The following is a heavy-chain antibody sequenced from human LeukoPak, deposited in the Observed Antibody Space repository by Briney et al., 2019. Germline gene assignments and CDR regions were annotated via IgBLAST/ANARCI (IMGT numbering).Heavy chain of an antibody. Sequence: GGSLRLSCTVSGFTFNSYEMNWVRQAPGKGPEWISYISISGSLTYYADSVKGRFTISRDDAQNSLFLQMISLGAEDTAVYYCARGRYYKNAWGSPPWGQGTLVIVSS. CDR1: GFTFNSYE. V-gene: IGHV3-48*03. CDR2: ISISGSLT. J-gene: IGHJ5*02. D-gene: IGHD3-16*01. CDR3: ARGRYYKNAWGSPP.